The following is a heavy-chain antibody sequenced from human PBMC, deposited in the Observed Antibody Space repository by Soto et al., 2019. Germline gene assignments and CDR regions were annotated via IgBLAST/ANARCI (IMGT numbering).Heavy chain of an antibody. CDR2: IYQSGSI. CDR3: ASKLGELLADAFDI. D-gene: IGHD3-10*01. V-gene: IGHV4-4*02. J-gene: IGHJ3*02. CDR1: NASISSRKW. Sequence: QVQLQESGPGLVKPSGTLSLTCTVSNASISSRKWWTWVRQTPGKGLEWMGEIYQSGSINHNPSLKSRGTMSVDKSNNQFSLKMTSVTAADTAVDYCASKLGELLADAFDIWGQGTVVTVSS.